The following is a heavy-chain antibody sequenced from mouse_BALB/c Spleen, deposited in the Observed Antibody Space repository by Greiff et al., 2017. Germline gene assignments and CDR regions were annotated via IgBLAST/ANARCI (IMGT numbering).Heavy chain of an antibody. CDR2: ISSGSSTI. J-gene: IGHJ3*01. CDR1: GFTFSSFG. V-gene: IGHV5-17*02. Sequence: EVKLMESGGGLVQPGGSRKLSCAASGFTFSSFGMHWVRQAPEKGLEWVAYISSGSSTIYYADTVKGRFTISRDNPKNTLFLQMTSLRSEDTAMYYCARWGNEYDWFDYWGQGTLVTVSA. D-gene: IGHD2-4*01. CDR3: ARWGNEYDWFDY.